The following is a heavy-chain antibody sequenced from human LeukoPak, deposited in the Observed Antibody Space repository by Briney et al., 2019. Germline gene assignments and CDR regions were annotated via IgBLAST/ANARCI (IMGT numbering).Heavy chain of an antibody. J-gene: IGHJ4*02. CDR1: GYTFTSYD. Sequence: GASVKVSCKASGYTFTSYDINWVRQATGQGLEWMGWMNPNSGNTGYAQKFQGRVTMTRNTSISTAYMELSSLRSEDTAVYYCARARYCSGGSCYFWKNYYFEYWGQGTLVTVSS. V-gene: IGHV1-8*01. CDR3: ARARYCSGGSCYFWKNYYFEY. CDR2: MNPNSGNT. D-gene: IGHD2-15*01.